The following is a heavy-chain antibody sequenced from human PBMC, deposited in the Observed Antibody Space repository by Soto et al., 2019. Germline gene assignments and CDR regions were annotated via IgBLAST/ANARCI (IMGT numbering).Heavy chain of an antibody. D-gene: IGHD6-13*01. J-gene: IGHJ6*02. CDR1: GFSFSITG. CDR3: GKDGAAGSVMDV. V-gene: IGHV3-21*01. CDR2: INSGSSYI. Sequence: EVHLVESGGGLVKPGGSLRLSCEASGFSFSITGMNWVRQAPGKGLEWVSSINSGSSYIDYGDSVKGRLTIARDNAKNSRYLQMNELGVEDTGVYYCGKDGAAGSVMDVWGQGTTVTVSS.